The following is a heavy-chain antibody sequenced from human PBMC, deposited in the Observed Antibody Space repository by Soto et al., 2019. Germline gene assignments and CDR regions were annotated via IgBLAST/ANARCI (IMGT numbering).Heavy chain of an antibody. CDR2: IRSKAYGGTT. J-gene: IGHJ3*02. CDR1: GFTFSDYA. Sequence: GGSLRLSCTASGFTFSDYAMSWVRQAPGKGLEWVGFIRSKAYGGTTEYAASVKGRFTISRDDSRSIAYLQMNSLKTEDTAVYYCTRSGIAVALVAFDIWGQGTMVTASS. CDR3: TRSGIAVALVAFDI. V-gene: IGHV3-49*04. D-gene: IGHD6-19*01.